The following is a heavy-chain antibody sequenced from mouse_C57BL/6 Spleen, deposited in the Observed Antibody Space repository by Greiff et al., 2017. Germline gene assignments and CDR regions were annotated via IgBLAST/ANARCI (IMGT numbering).Heavy chain of an antibody. CDR1: GYTFTSYW. CDR2: IDPSDSYT. J-gene: IGHJ4*01. D-gene: IGHD4-1*01. CDR3: ARNWAYAMDY. Sequence: QVQLQQPGAELVKPGASVKLSCKASGYTFTSYWMQWVKQRPGQGLEWIGEIDPSDSYTNSNQKFKGKATLTVDTSSSTAYMQLSSLTSEDSAAYYCARNWAYAMDYWGQGTSVTVSS. V-gene: IGHV1-50*01.